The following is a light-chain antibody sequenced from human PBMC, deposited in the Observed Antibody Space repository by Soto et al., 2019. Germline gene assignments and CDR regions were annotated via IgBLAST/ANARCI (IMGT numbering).Light chain of an antibody. J-gene: IGLJ3*02. CDR1: SSDVGGYYY. Sequence: QSALTQPASVSGSPGQSITISCTGTSSDVGGYYYVCWYQQQPGKAPKVLIYDVNHRPSGVSDRFSGSKSGITAYLTISGLQAEDEADYFCSSYTSANTLVFGGGTKVTVL. V-gene: IGLV2-14*01. CDR2: DVN. CDR3: SSYTSANTLV.